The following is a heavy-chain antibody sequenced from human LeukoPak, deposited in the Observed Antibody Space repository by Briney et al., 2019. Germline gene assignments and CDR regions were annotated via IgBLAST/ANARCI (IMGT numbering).Heavy chain of an antibody. CDR1: GFTFSDYT. CDR2: ISSSSSYI. J-gene: IGHJ5*01. D-gene: IGHD2-15*01. V-gene: IGHV3-21*01. CDR3: ARGALDAATPFDS. Sequence: GGSLRLSCVASGFTFSDYTMHWVRQAPGKGLEWVSSISSSSSYIYYADSLKGRFTISRDNAKKSVYLQMNSLRAEDTAVYYCARGALDAATPFDSWGQGTLVTVSS.